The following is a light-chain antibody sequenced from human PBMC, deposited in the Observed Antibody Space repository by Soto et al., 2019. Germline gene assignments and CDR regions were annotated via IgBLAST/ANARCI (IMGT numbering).Light chain of an antibody. V-gene: IGKV1-5*03. CDR1: QGISGH. Sequence: MQLTQSPSSLSASLGDRVTITCRASQGISGHLAWYQQKPGKAPKLLIYKASTLKSGVPSRFSGSGSGTEFTLTISSLQPDDFATYYCQQYNSYSTTFGQGTKVDI. J-gene: IGKJ1*01. CDR3: QQYNSYSTT. CDR2: KAS.